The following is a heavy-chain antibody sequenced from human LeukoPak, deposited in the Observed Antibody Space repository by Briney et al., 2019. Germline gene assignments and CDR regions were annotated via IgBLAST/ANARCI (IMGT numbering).Heavy chain of an antibody. CDR2: INPNSGGT. CDR3: ARGAADRILKRSYYDSSGYYDY. CDR1: GYTFTGYY. D-gene: IGHD3-22*01. Sequence: ASVKVSCKASGYTFTGYYMHWVRQAPGQGLEWMGWINPNSGGTNYAQKFQGRVTMTRDTSISTAYMELSRLRSDDTAVYYCARGAADRILKRSYYDSSGYYDYWGQGTLVTVSS. J-gene: IGHJ4*02. V-gene: IGHV1-2*02.